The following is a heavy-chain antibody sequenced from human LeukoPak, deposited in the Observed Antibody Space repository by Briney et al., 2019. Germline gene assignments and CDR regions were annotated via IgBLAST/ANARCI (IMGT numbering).Heavy chain of an antibody. D-gene: IGHD1-26*01. CDR2: IHYSGST. J-gene: IGHJ4*02. CDR1: GGSISGYY. Sequence: SDTLSLTCTVSGGSISGYYWSWIRQPPGKGLEWIAFIHYSGSTNYNPSLKSRVTISVDTSKNQFSLKLSSVTAADTAVYYSARLASGSYGPLTPFDYWGQGTLVTVSS. CDR3: ARLASGSYGPLTPFDY. V-gene: IGHV4-59*08.